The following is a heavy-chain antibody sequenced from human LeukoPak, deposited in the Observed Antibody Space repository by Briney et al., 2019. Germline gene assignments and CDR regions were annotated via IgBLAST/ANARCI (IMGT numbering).Heavy chain of an antibody. J-gene: IGHJ5*02. D-gene: IGHD3-16*01. CDR2: ISYDGSNE. CDR3: ARDLSPGVTFRGRFDP. CDR1: GFTFSSYV. Sequence: GGSLRLSCAASGFTFSSYVMHWVRQAPGKGLEWVAIISYDGSNEYYADSVKGRFTISRDNSQNTLYLQMNSLRAEDTAVYYCARDLSPGVTFRGRFDPWGQGTLVTVSS. V-gene: IGHV3-30*14.